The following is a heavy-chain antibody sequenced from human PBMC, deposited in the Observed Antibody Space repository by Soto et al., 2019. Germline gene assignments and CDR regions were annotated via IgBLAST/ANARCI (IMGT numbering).Heavy chain of an antibody. CDR2: IYYSGST. CDR1: CGSISSSSYY. D-gene: IGHD3-3*01. Sequence: SETLSLTCTVSCGSISSSSYYWGWIRQPPGKGLEWIGSIYYSGSTYYNPSLKSRVTISVDTSKNQFSLKLSSVTAADTAVYYCARRSRQITIFGVVIMVEYDAFDIWGQGTMVTVSS. V-gene: IGHV4-39*01. J-gene: IGHJ3*02. CDR3: ARRSRQITIFGVVIMVEYDAFDI.